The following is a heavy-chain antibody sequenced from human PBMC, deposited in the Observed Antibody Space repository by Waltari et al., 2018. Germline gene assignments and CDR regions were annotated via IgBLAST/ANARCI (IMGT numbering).Heavy chain of an antibody. V-gene: IGHV1-24*01. CDR3: ATGLRFLEWPDYYGMDV. Sequence: QVQLVQSGAEVKKPGASVKVSCKVSGYTLTELSMHWVRQAPGKGLEWMVGFETEDGETSYAQKLQGRVTMTEDTSTDTDYMELSSLRSEDTAGYYWATGLRFLEWPDYYGMDVWGQGTTVTVSS. J-gene: IGHJ6*02. CDR2: FETEDGET. CDR1: GYTLTELS. D-gene: IGHD3-3*01.